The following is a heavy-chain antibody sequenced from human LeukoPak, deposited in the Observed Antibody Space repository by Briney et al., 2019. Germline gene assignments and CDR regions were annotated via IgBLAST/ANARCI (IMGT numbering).Heavy chain of an antibody. V-gene: IGHV3-21*01. CDR3: ARNPYSGNYGTYYYYYMDV. J-gene: IGHJ6*03. D-gene: IGHD1-26*01. CDR1: GFTFSNYN. Sequence: GGSLRLSCADSGFTFSNYNMNWVRQAPGKAMEWVSAITSSGTYTFYADSVKGRFTISRDNAKNSLYLEMDSLGPEDTAVYYCARNPYSGNYGTYYYYYMDVWGKGTTVTISS. CDR2: ITSSGTYT.